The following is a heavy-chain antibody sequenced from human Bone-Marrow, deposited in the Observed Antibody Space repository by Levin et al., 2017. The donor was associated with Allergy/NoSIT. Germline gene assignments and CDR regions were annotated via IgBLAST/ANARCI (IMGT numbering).Heavy chain of an antibody. CDR1: GFTFNDAW. CDR2: IKNKGDGGTT. V-gene: IGHV3-15*01. J-gene: IGHJ4*02. CDR3: TTDPRH. Sequence: GGSLRLSCTASGFTFNDAWMSWVRQVPGKGLEWLGRIKNKGDGGTTDFAAPVKGRFTISRDDSKRKLYLQMNSLKTEDTAVYYCTTDPRHWGQGTLVTVSS.